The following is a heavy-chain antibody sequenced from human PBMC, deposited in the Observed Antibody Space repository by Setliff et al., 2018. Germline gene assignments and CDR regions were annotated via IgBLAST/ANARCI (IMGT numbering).Heavy chain of an antibody. CDR3: ARSDHLVVDGFDV. J-gene: IGHJ3*01. D-gene: IGHD3-16*01. CDR2: INPKTGGT. Sequence: ASVKVSCKTSGYAFTDNYIHWVRQAPGQGLEWMGWINPKTGGTNLAQKFQGWVSMTRDTSITTAYMELSRLTSDDMAVYFCARSDHLVVDGFDVWGQGTMVT. CDR1: GYAFTDNY. V-gene: IGHV1-2*04.